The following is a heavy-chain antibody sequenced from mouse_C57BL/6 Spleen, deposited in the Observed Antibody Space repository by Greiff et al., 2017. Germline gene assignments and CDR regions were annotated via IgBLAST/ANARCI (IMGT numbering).Heavy chain of an antibody. D-gene: IGHD1-1*01. CDR1: GFSLSTFGMG. Sequence: HGILQPSQTLILTCSFSGFSLSTFGMGVGWIRQPSGKGLEWLAHIWWDDDKYYNPALKSRLTISKDTSKNQVVLKIANVDTADTATYYWARDSSGCLDYWGQGTTLTGSS. J-gene: IGHJ2*01. CDR2: IWWDDDK. V-gene: IGHV8-8*01. CDR3: ARDSSGCLDY.